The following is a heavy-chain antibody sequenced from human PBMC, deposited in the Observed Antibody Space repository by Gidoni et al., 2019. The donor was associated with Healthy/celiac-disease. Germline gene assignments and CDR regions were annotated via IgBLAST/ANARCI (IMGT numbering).Heavy chain of an antibody. J-gene: IGHJ6*02. CDR1: GGSISSYY. CDR3: AREGEGSYYYYGMDV. Sequence: QVQLQESGPGLVKPSETLSLTCTVSGGSISSYYWRWIRQPPGKGLEWIGYIYYNGRTKYNPSLKSRVTISVDTSKNQFSLKLSSVTAADTAVYYCAREGEGSYYYYGMDVWGQGTTVTVSS. V-gene: IGHV4-59*01. CDR2: IYYNGRT.